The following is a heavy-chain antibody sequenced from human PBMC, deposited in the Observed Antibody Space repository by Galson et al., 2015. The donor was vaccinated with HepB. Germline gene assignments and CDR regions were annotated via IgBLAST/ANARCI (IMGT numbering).Heavy chain of an antibody. CDR2: INPKSGGT. CDR3: ARLAVRID. V-gene: IGHV1-2*02. Sequence: SVKVSCKASGYTFSNYYMHWVRQAPGQGLEWMGWINPKSGGTNYAQKFQGRVTMTADTSISTAYMELSRLSSDDTAFYYCARLAVRIDWGQGTLVTVSS. D-gene: IGHD3-10*01. CDR1: GYTFSNYY. J-gene: IGHJ4*02.